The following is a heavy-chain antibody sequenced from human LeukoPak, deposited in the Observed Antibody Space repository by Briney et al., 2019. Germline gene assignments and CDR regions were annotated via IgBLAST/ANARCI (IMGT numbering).Heavy chain of an antibody. CDR3: AREDGYRYES. J-gene: IGHJ5*02. V-gene: IGHV1-2*02. Sequence: ASVKVSCKASGYTFTDYYIHWVRQAPGQGLEWMGWINPNSGGTNYAQKFQGRVTMTRDTSISTACMELSGLRSDDTAMYYCAREDGYRYESWGQGALVTVSS. CDR1: GYTFTDYY. D-gene: IGHD5-18*01. CDR2: INPNSGGT.